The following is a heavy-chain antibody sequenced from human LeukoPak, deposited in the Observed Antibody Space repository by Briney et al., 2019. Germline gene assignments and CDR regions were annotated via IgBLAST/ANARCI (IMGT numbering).Heavy chain of an antibody. J-gene: IGHJ6*02. V-gene: IGHV3-9*02. D-gene: IGHD4-17*01. Sequence: ARSLRLSCAASGFTSANFSMHWDRQAPGKCLEWVLGIRWNSGRIGYADSVKGRFTISRDNAKNSLYLQMNSLRAEDTALYYCAKESTTVSYGMDVWGQGTTVTVSS. CDR1: GFTSANFS. CDR3: AKESTTVSYGMDV. CDR2: IRWNSGRI.